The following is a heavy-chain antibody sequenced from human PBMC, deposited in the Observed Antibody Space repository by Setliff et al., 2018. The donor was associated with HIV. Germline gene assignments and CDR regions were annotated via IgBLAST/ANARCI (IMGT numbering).Heavy chain of an antibody. V-gene: IGHV4-61*02. Sequence: SETLSLTCTVSGGSISSGSYYWSWIRQPAGKGLEWIGRIYTSGGTNYNPSLKSRVTISVDTSKNQFSLRLTSMTAADTAVYYCAKTSVGATGLYAFDIWGQGTMVTVSS. CDR2: IYTSGGT. CDR1: GGSISSGSYY. CDR3: AKTSVGATGLYAFDI. D-gene: IGHD1-26*01. J-gene: IGHJ3*02.